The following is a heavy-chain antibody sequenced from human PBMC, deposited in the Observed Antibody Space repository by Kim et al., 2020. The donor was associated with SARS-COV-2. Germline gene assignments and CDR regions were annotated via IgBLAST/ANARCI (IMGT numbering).Heavy chain of an antibody. CDR3: ARGALLLWFGGNWFDP. V-gene: IGHV4-34*01. Sequence: SETLSLTCAVYGGSFSGYYWSWIRQPPGKGLEWIGEINHSGSTNYNPSLKSRVTISVDTSKNQFSLKLSSVTAADTAVYYCARGALLLWFGGNWFDPWGQGTLVTVSS. J-gene: IGHJ5*02. CDR1: GGSFSGYY. CDR2: INHSGST. D-gene: IGHD3-10*01.